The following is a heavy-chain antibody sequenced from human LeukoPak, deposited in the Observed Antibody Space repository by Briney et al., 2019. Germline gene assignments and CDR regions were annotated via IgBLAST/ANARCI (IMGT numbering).Heavy chain of an antibody. V-gene: IGHV4-39*01. D-gene: IGHD2-2*01. Sequence: SETLSLTCTVSGGSISSSSYYWGWIRQPPGKGLEWIGSIYYNGSTYYNPSLKSRDTISVDTSKNQFSLKLSSVTAADTAVYYCARQLGYCSSASCYADKVDYWGQGTLVTVSS. CDR3: ARQLGYCSSASCYADKVDY. CDR1: GGSISSSSYY. J-gene: IGHJ4*02. CDR2: IYYNGST.